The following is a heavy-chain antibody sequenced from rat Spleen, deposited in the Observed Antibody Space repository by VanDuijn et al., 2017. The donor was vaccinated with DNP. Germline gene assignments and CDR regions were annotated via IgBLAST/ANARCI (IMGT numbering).Heavy chain of an antibody. J-gene: IGHJ2*01. CDR1: GSTFSDYN. V-gene: IGHV5-7*01. CDR2: ISYDGSSA. Sequence: EVQLVESGGGLVQPGRPLKLSCAGSGSTFSDYNMAWVRQAPKKGLEWVATISYDGSSADYRDSVKGRFTISRDNAESTLYLHMDSLRSEDTATYYCARPDYWGQGVMVTVSS. CDR3: ARPDY.